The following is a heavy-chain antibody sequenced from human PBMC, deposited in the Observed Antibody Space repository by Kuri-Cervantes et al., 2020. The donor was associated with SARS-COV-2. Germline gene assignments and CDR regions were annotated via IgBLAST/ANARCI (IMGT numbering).Heavy chain of an antibody. V-gene: IGHV1-8*03. CDR3: ARVYGGPLDY. Sequence: ASVKVSCKASGYTFTGYYTHWVRQATGQGLEWMGWMNPNSGNTGYAQKFQGRVTITRNTSISTAYMEPSSLRSEGTAVYYCARVYGGPLDYWGQGTLVTVSS. D-gene: IGHD4-23*01. CDR1: GYTFTGYY. J-gene: IGHJ4*02. CDR2: MNPNSGNT.